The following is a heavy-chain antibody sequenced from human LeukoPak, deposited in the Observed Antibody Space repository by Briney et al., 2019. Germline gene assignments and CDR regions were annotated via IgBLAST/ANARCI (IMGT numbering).Heavy chain of an antibody. Sequence: ASVKVSCKASGGTFSSYAISWVRQAPGQGLEWMGRIIPIFGTANYAQKFQGRVTITAGKSTSTAYMELSSLRSEDTAVYYCARENVLYYYDSSGYPNWFDPWGQGTLVTVSS. J-gene: IGHJ5*02. D-gene: IGHD3-22*01. V-gene: IGHV1-69*06. CDR1: GGTFSSYA. CDR3: ARENVLYYYDSSGYPNWFDP. CDR2: IIPIFGTA.